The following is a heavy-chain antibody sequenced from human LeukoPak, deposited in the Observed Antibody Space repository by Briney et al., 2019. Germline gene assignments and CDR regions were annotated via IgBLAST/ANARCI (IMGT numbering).Heavy chain of an antibody. CDR3: ASRYSSSWVGY. CDR1: GFTFSSYA. Sequence: PGGSLRLSCAASGFTFSSYAMSWVRQAPGKGLEWVSVIYSGGSTYYADSVKGRFTISRDNSKNTLYLQMNSLRAEDTAVYYCASRYSSSWVGYWGQGTLVTVSS. CDR2: IYSGGST. V-gene: IGHV3-53*01. D-gene: IGHD6-13*01. J-gene: IGHJ4*02.